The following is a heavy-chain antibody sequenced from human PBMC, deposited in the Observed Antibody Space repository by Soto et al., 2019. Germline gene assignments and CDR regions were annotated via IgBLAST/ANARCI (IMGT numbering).Heavy chain of an antibody. CDR3: ARDKGDGSGTYYGK. V-gene: IGHV1-18*01. CDR1: GYTFTSYG. J-gene: IGHJ1*01. D-gene: IGHD3-10*01. CDR2: ISAYNGNT. Sequence: QVQLVQSGAEVKKPGASVKVSCKASGYTFTSYGISWVRQAPGQGLEWMGWISAYNGNTNYAQKLQGRVTMTTDTXXSTAYMEMRSLRSDDAAVFYWARDKGDGSGTYYGKWGQGTLVTVYS.